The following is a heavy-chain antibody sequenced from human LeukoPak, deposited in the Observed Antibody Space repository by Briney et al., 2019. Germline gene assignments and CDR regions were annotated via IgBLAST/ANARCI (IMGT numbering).Heavy chain of an antibody. Sequence: SETLSLTCTVSGYSISSGYYWGWIRQPPGKGLEWIGSIYHSGSTYYNPSLKSRVTISVDTSKNQFSLKLSSVTAADTAVYYCARVGYSSGWVDYWGQGTLVTVSS. CDR1: GYSISSGYY. J-gene: IGHJ4*02. CDR2: IYHSGST. D-gene: IGHD6-19*01. V-gene: IGHV4-38-2*02. CDR3: ARVGYSSGWVDY.